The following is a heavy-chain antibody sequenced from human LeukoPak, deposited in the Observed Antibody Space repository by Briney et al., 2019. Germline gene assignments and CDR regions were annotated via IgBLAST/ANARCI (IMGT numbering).Heavy chain of an antibody. Sequence: SQTLSLTCAISGDSVSSNSAAWNWIRQSPSRRLEWLGRIYYRSKWYNDYAVSVKSRITINPDTSKNQFSLQLNSVTPEDTAVYYCARDEWSVAAAAPSTNYYYYGMDVWGQGTTVTVSS. V-gene: IGHV6-1*01. CDR3: ARDEWSVAAAAPSTNYYYYGMDV. CDR2: IYYRSKWYN. CDR1: GDSVSSNSAA. J-gene: IGHJ6*02. D-gene: IGHD6-13*01.